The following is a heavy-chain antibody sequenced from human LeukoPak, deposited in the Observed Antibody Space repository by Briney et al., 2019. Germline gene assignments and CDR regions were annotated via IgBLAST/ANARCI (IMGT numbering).Heavy chain of an antibody. V-gene: IGHV3-7*03. CDR3: VKDSPPRYSGSPPAY. D-gene: IGHD1-26*01. Sequence: PGGSLRLSCAASGFTFSSYWMSWVRQAPGKGLEWVANIKQDGSEKYYVDSVKGRFTISRDNAKNSLYQQMNSLRADDTAVYYCVKDSPPRYSGSPPAYWGQGTLVTVSS. J-gene: IGHJ4*02. CDR2: IKQDGSEK. CDR1: GFTFSSYW.